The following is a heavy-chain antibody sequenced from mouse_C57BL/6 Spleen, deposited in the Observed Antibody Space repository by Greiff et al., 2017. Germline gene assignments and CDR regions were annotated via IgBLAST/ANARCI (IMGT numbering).Heavy chain of an antibody. Sequence: EVQLVESGPGLVKPSQSLSLTCSVTGYSITSGYYWNWIRQFPGNKLEWMGYISYDGSNNYNPSLKNRISITRDTSKNQFFLKLNSVTTEDTATYYCAREGDYDESWYFDVWGTGTTVTVSS. J-gene: IGHJ1*03. CDR3: AREGDYDESWYFDV. V-gene: IGHV3-6*01. CDR1: GYSITSGYY. D-gene: IGHD2-4*01. CDR2: ISYDGSN.